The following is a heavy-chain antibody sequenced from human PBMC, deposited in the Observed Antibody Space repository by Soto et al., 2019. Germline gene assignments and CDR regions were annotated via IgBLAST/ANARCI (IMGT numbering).Heavy chain of an antibody. V-gene: IGHV3-23*01. CDR1: GFTFSSYA. CDR3: AKSDYGYFQH. Sequence: GGSLRLSGAVSGFTFSSYAMSWVRQAPGKGLEWVSAISGSGGSTYYADSVKGRFTISRDNSKNTLYLQMNSLRAEDTAVYYCAKSDYGYFQHWGQGTLVTVFS. J-gene: IGHJ1*01. CDR2: ISGSGGST. D-gene: IGHD4-17*01.